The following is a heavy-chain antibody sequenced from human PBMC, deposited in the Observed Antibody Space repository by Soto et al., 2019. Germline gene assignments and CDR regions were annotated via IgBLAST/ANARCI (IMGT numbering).Heavy chain of an antibody. V-gene: IGHV4-34*01. CDR1: GGAFSGYY. D-gene: IGHD3-3*01. CDR3: ARGRVLRFLEWLGSSGYGMDV. Sequence: SETLSLTSAVHGGAFSGYYWSWIRQPPGKGLEWVGEINLSGSTNYNPSLTSRVTISVDTTKNQFYLKLSSVTAQDTAVYYCARGRVLRFLEWLGSSGYGMDVWGQGTTVTV. CDR2: INLSGST. J-gene: IGHJ6*02.